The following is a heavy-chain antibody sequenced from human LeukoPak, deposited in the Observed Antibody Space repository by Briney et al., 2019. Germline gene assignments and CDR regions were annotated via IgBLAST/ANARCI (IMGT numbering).Heavy chain of an antibody. D-gene: IGHD6-13*01. Sequence: PSETLSLTCTVSGGSISSSSYYWGWIRQPPGKGLEWIGTISYSGSTQYNPSLKSRVTISVDTSKNQFSLKLISVTAADTAVYYCARADGGSSFLLDYWGQGILVTVSS. J-gene: IGHJ4*02. CDR3: ARADGGSSFLLDY. CDR2: ISYSGST. CDR1: GGSISSSSYY. V-gene: IGHV4-39*07.